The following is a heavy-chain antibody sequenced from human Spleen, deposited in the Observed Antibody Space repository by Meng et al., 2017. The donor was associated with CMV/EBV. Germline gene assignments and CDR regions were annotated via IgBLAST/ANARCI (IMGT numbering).Heavy chain of an antibody. V-gene: IGHV1-18*01. CDR2: ISVYNGNT. Sequence: HVELGQAGDEVKKPCASVNVPCNAIGFSFTHFGVSWVRQAPGQGLEWMGWISVYNGNTKYAQKIQGRVTMNTDTSTSTAYMEVRSLRSEDTAVYYCARSQGANSGTFDYWGQGTLVTVSS. J-gene: IGHJ4*02. CDR3: ARSQGANSGTFDY. D-gene: IGHD1-1*01. CDR1: GFSFTHFG.